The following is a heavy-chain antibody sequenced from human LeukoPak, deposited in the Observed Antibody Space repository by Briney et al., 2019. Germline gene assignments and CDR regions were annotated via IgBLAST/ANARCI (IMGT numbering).Heavy chain of an antibody. D-gene: IGHD3-22*01. CDR2: ISSSSSTI. Sequence: PGGSLRLSCAASGFTFSSYAMSWVRQAPGKGLEWVSYISSSSSTIYYADSVKGRFTISRDNAKNSLYLQMNSLRDEDTAVYYCARDYYYDSSGYYQGTNFDYWGQGTLVTVSS. J-gene: IGHJ4*02. V-gene: IGHV3-48*02. CDR3: ARDYYYDSSGYYQGTNFDY. CDR1: GFTFSSYA.